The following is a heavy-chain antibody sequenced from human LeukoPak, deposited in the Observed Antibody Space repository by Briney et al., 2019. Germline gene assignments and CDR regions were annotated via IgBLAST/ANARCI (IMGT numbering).Heavy chain of an antibody. Sequence: ASVKVSCKASGYNFIGHHIYWVRQAPGQGLEWMGRINPNTGGTNSAQKFQGRVTMTRDTSISTAYMELSRLTSDDTAIYYCARDGYNYELTYWGQGTLVTVSS. CDR2: INPNTGGT. D-gene: IGHD5-18*01. CDR1: GYNFIGHH. CDR3: ARDGYNYELTY. J-gene: IGHJ4*02. V-gene: IGHV1-2*06.